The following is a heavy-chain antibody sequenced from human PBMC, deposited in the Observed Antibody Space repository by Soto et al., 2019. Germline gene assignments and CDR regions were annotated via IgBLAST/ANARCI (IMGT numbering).Heavy chain of an antibody. V-gene: IGHV3-33*01. J-gene: IGHJ6*02. Sequence: QVQVVESGGGVVQPGRSLRLSCAASGFTFSSFGMHWVRQAPGKRLEWVSLIWYDGSKKSYGDSVKGRFTISRDNSRNTVYLQMNSLRADDTAVYYCARDASFYSLRSGYYPSRNGMDVWGQGTTVTVSS. D-gene: IGHD3-3*01. CDR1: GFTFSSFG. CDR3: ARDASFYSLRSGYYPSRNGMDV. CDR2: IWYDGSKK.